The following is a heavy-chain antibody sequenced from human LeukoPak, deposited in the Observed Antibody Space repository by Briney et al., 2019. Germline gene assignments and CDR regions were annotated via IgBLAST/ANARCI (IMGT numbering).Heavy chain of an antibody. J-gene: IGHJ4*02. CDR3: ARTRSALYYYGSGINY. V-gene: IGHV4-61*01. Sequence: SETLSLTCTVSGGSVSSDSYYWSWIRQPPGKGLEWIGHISYSGTTNYNPSLKSRVIISIDISQNQFSLKLSSVTAADTAVYYCARTRSALYYYGSGINYWGQGTLVTVSS. D-gene: IGHD3-10*01. CDR2: ISYSGTT. CDR1: GGSVSSDSYY.